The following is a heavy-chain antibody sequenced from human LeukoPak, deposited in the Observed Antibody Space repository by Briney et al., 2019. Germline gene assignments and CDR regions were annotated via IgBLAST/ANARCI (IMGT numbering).Heavy chain of an antibody. CDR3: ARDRRGIAAAGTDY. CDR2: ISSSIGYI. V-gene: IGHV3-21*01. CDR1: GLPFSIYS. Sequence: GGSLRLSCAASGLPFSIYSMNWLRQAPGKGLECVSSISSSIGYIYYADSVKGRFTISRDNAKNSLYLHMNSLRAEDTALYYCARDRRGIAAAGTDYWGQGTLVTVSS. D-gene: IGHD6-13*01. J-gene: IGHJ4*02.